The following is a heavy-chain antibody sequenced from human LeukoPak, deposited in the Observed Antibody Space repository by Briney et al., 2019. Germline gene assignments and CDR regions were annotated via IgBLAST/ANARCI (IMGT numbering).Heavy chain of an antibody. Sequence: KPSETLSLTRTVSGVSLSRYHGSWIRQPAGKGLEWIGRIYTSGSTNYNPSLKSRVTMSVDTSKNQFSLKLSSVTAAYTAVYYCAREIWFRELYPLHYFDYWGQGTLVTVSS. D-gene: IGHD3-10*01. V-gene: IGHV4-4*07. CDR1: GVSLSRYH. J-gene: IGHJ4*02. CDR3: AREIWFRELYPLHYFDY. CDR2: IYTSGST.